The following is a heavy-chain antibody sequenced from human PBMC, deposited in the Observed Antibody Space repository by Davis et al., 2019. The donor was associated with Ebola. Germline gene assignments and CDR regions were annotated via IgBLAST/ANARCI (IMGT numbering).Heavy chain of an antibody. V-gene: IGHV1-69*13. Sequence: SVKVSCKASRGTFSSYAISCVRQAPRQGLEWMGGTIPIFGTVNYAQKFQGRVTITADESTSTAYMELSSLRSEDTAVYYCAREGGYDSNWFDPWGQGTLVTVSS. CDR3: AREGGYDSNWFDP. CDR2: TIPIFGTV. D-gene: IGHD5-12*01. J-gene: IGHJ5*02. CDR1: RGTFSSYA.